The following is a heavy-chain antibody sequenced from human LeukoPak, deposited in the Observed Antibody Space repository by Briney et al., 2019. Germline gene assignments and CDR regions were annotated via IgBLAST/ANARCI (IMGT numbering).Heavy chain of an antibody. V-gene: IGHV4-59*01. CDR2: IYYSGST. CDR3: ARVISVAGTDYYYMDV. J-gene: IGHJ6*03. D-gene: IGHD6-19*01. Sequence: PSETLSLTCTVSGGSISSYYWSWIRQPPGKGLEWIGYIYYSGSTNYNPSLKSRVTISVDTSKNQFSLKLSSVTAADTAMYYCARVISVAGTDYYYMDVWDKGTTVTISS. CDR1: GGSISSYY.